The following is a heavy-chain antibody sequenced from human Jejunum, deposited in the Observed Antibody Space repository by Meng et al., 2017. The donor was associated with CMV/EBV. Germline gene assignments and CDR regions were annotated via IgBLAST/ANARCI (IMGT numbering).Heavy chain of an antibody. V-gene: IGHV4-4*02. D-gene: IGHD6-19*01. CDR3: ASFPPPGKQWLVTDY. Sequence: GPGPVKRSGPLSLTCAVSGGSISSSNWWSWVRQPPGKGLEWIGEIYHSGSTNYNPSLKSRVTISVDKSKNQFSLKLSSVTAADTAVYYCASFPPPGKQWLVTDYWGQGTLVTVSS. CDR1: GGSISSSNW. CDR2: IYHSGST. J-gene: IGHJ4*02.